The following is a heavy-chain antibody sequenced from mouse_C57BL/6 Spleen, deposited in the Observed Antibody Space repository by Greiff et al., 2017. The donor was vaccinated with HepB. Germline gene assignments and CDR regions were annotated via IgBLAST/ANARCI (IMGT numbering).Heavy chain of an antibody. V-gene: IGHV1-82*01. CDR3: ASGGLRLFDY. CDR1: GYAFSSSW. Sequence: QVQLQQSGPELVKPGASVKISCKASGYAFSSSWMNWVKQRPGKGLEWIGRIYPGDGDTNYNGKFKGKATLTADKSSSTASMQLSSLTSEDSAVYFCASGGLRLFDYWGQGTTLTVSS. D-gene: IGHD1-2*01. J-gene: IGHJ2*01. CDR2: IYPGDGDT.